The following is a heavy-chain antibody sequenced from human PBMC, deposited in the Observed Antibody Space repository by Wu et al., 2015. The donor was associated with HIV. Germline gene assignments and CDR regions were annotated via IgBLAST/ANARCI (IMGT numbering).Heavy chain of an antibody. D-gene: IGHD3-10*01. J-gene: IGHJ3*02. Sequence: QVQLVQSGAEVKKPGASVKVSCKASGYTFTGYYMHWVRQAPGQGLEWMGWINPNSGGTNYAQKFQGRVTMTRDTSISTAYMELSRLRSDDTAVYYCARDCHYYGSGSSAFDIWGQGTMVTVSS. V-gene: IGHV1-2*02. CDR3: ARDCHYYGSGSSAFDI. CDR2: INPNSGGT. CDR1: GYTFTGYY.